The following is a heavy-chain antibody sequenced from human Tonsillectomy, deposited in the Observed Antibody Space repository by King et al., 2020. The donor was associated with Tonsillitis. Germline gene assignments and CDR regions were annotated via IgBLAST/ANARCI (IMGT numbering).Heavy chain of an antibody. CDR1: EFSLSTSGMC. CDR2: IDWGDDK. CDR3: AQINNDFWSGYADY. D-gene: IGHD3-3*01. J-gene: IGHJ4*02. V-gene: IGHV2-70*01. Sequence: LTLKESGPALVKPTQTLTLTCTFSEFSLSTSGMCVSWIRQPPGKALEWLALIDWGDDKYYSTSLKTRLTISKDTPKNQVVLTMTNMAPVDTATYYCAQINNDFWSGYADYWGQGTLVTVSS.